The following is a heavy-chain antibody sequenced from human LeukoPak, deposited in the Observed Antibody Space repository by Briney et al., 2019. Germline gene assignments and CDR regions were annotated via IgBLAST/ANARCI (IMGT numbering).Heavy chain of an antibody. CDR3: ARDRRPIVVPAAMDV. CDR1: GFTFSSYS. Sequence: GGSLRLSCAASGFTFSSYSMNWVRQAPGKGLEWVSSISSSSSYIYYADSVKGRFTISRDNAKSSLYLQMNSLRAEDTAVYYCARDRRPIVVPAAMDVWGQGTTVTVSS. D-gene: IGHD2-2*01. J-gene: IGHJ6*02. V-gene: IGHV3-21*01. CDR2: ISSSSSYI.